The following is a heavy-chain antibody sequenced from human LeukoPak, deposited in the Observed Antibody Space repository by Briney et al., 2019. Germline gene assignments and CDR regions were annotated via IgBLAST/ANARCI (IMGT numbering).Heavy chain of an antibody. D-gene: IGHD3-22*01. CDR1: GGSISRANYY. CDR2: IYYSGST. J-gene: IGHJ4*02. CDR3: ASLYYFDRSRGWNY. V-gene: IGHV4-39*01. Sequence: PSETLSLTCAVSGGSISRANYYWGWIRQPPGKGLGWIGSIYYSGSTYYHSSLKSRITISVDTSKNQFSRKLSSVTAADTAVYYCASLYYFDRSRGWNYWGQGTLVTVSS.